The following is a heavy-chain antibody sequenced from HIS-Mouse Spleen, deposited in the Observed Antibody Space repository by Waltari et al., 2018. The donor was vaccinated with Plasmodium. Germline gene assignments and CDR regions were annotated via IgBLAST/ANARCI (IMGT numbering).Heavy chain of an antibody. J-gene: IGHJ2*01. Sequence: QVQLVQSGAEVKKPGASVKVSCKASGYTFTSSDINWVRQATGQGLEWMGCMNPKRSNTGYAQKFQCRVTMTRTTAISTAYMELCSLKSEDTAVYYCARRYVDLWGRGTLVTVSS. CDR3: ARRYVDL. CDR1: GYTFTSSD. V-gene: IGHV1-8*01. CDR2: MNPKRSNT.